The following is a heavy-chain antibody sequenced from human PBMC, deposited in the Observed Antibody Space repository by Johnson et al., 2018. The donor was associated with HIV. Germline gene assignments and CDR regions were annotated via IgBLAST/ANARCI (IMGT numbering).Heavy chain of an antibody. J-gene: IGHJ3*02. CDR2: IRYDGSNK. D-gene: IGHD6-13*01. V-gene: IGHV3-33*01. CDR1: GLTFSSYG. CDR3: ARERIGYSSSGDAFDI. Sequence: QVQLVESGGGVVQPGRSLRLSCAASGLTFSSYGMHWVRQAPGKGLEWVAFIRYDGSNKYYADSVKGRFTISRDNSKNTLYLQMHSLRAEDTAVYYCARERIGYSSSGDAFDIWGQGTMVTVSS.